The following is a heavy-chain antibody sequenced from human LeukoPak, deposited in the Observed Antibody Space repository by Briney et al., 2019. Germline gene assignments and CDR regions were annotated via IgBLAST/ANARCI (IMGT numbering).Heavy chain of an antibody. CDR3: TRDRCSGYDFDY. Sequence: PGGSLRLSCTASGFTFGDYAMSWVRQAPGKGLEWVGFIRSKAYGGTTEYAASVKGRFTISRDDSKSIAYLQMNSLKTEDTAVYYCTRDRCSGYDFDYWGQGTLVTVSS. J-gene: IGHJ4*02. CDR1: GFTFGDYA. V-gene: IGHV3-49*04. CDR2: IRSKAYGGTT. D-gene: IGHD5-12*01.